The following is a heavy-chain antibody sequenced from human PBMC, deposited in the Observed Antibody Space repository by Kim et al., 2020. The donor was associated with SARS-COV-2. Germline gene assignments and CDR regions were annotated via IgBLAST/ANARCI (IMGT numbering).Heavy chain of an antibody. Sequence: GGSLRLSCVASGFTFSSYAMSWVRQAPGKGLEWVSAISGSGGSTYYADSVKGRFTISRDNSKNTLYLQMNSLRAEDTAVYYCAKDDKQLWFGELSGGYWGQGTLVTVSS. CDR1: GFTFSSYA. D-gene: IGHD3-10*01. CDR3: AKDDKQLWFGELSGGY. J-gene: IGHJ4*02. CDR2: ISGSGGST. V-gene: IGHV3-23*01.